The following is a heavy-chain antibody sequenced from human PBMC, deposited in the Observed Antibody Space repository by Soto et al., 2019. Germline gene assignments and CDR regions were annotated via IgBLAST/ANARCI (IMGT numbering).Heavy chain of an antibody. V-gene: IGHV1-2*02. CDR3: ARDKDTYGMDV. CDR1: GYTFTGYY. J-gene: IGHJ6*02. Sequence: ASVKVSCKASGYTFTGYYVHWVRQAPGHGLEWLGWIHLNSGGTNYAQSFQGRVTMTTDTSTSTAYMELRSLRSDDTAVYYCARDKDTYGMDVWGQGTTVTVSS. CDR2: IHLNSGGT.